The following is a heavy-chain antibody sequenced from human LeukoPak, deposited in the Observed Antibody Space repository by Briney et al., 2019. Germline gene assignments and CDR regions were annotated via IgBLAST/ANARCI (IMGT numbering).Heavy chain of an antibody. D-gene: IGHD3-10*01. CDR3: AKDYYGSGSYSRVDV. V-gene: IGHV3-9*01. J-gene: IGHJ6*02. CDR1: GFTFDDYA. Sequence: PGRSLRLSCAASGFTFDDYAMHWVRHAPGKGLEWVSGISWNSGSIGYAGSVKGRFTISRDNAKNSLYLQMNSLRAEDTALYYCAKDYYGSGSYSRVDVWGQGTTVTVSS. CDR2: ISWNSGSI.